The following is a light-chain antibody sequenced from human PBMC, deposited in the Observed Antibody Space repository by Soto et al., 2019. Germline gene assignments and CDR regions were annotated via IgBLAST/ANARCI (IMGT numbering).Light chain of an antibody. Sequence: EVVMTQSPATLSVSPGERATLSCRASQSVSNNLAWYQQKPGQAPRLLIYDTSTRATGIPARFSGSGSGTEFTLTISSLQSEDFAVYYCQQYHNWPPLTFGQGTRREIK. CDR3: QQYHNWPPLT. CDR2: DTS. V-gene: IGKV3-15*01. CDR1: QSVSNN. J-gene: IGKJ5*01.